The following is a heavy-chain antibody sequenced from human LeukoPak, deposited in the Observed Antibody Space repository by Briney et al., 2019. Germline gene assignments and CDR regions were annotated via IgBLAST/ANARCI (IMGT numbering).Heavy chain of an antibody. CDR1: GFTFSNYW. CDR2: IKQDGSEK. CDR3: GRDMDYYDSSDRGDY. Sequence: GGSLRLSCAASGFTFSNYWMHWVRQAPGKGLEWVANIKQDGSEKYYVDSVKGRFTISRDNAKNSLYLQMNSLRAEDAAVYYCGRDMDYYDSSDRGDYWGQGTGVTVSS. V-gene: IGHV3-7*01. D-gene: IGHD3-22*01. J-gene: IGHJ4*02.